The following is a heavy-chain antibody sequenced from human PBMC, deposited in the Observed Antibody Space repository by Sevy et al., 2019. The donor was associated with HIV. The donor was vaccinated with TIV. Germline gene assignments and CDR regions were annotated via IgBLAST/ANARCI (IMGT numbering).Heavy chain of an antibody. CDR3: ARDLSTPAVVVPAAAGAFDI. Sequence: GGSLRLSCAASGFTFDDYGMSWVRQAPGKGLEWVSGINWNGGSTGYADSVKGRFTISRDNAKNSLYLQMNSLRAEDTALYYCARDLSTPAVVVPAAAGAFDIWGQGTMVTVSS. V-gene: IGHV3-20*04. D-gene: IGHD2-2*01. J-gene: IGHJ3*02. CDR2: INWNGGST. CDR1: GFTFDDYG.